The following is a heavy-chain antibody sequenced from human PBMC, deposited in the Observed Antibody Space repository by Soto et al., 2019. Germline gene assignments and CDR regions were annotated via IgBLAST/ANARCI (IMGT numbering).Heavy chain of an antibody. D-gene: IGHD3-3*01. CDR2: IYHSGST. J-gene: IGHJ5*02. CDR1: GGSISSGGYS. V-gene: IGHV4-30-2*01. Sequence: SETLSLTCAVSGGSISSGGYSWSWIRQPPGKGLEWIGYIYHSGSTYYNPSLKSRVTISVDRSKNQFSLKLSSVTAADTAVYYCALWSLAEDVEGIDPWGQGTLVTVSS. CDR3: ALWSLAEDVEGIDP.